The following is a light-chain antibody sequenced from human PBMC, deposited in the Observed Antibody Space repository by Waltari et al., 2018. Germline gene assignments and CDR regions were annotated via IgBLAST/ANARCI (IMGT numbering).Light chain of an antibody. CDR2: AAS. J-gene: IGKJ2*01. CDR1: QGISTY. V-gene: IGKV1-9*01. Sequence: DIQLTQSPSFLSASVRDRVTITCRASQGISTYLAWYQQKPGKAPKLLIYAASTLQSDIPSRFSGSGSGTEFTLTISSLQPEDFATYYCQQYDNLPQTFGQGTKRELQ. CDR3: QQYDNLPQT.